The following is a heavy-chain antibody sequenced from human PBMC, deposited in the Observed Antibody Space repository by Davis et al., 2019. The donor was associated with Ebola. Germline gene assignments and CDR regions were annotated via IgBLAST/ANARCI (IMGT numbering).Heavy chain of an antibody. V-gene: IGHV3-23*01. D-gene: IGHD5-18*01. J-gene: IGHJ5*02. CDR1: GFSFSTYV. CDR3: VRDGDTTLVTGRGWFDP. CDR2: ISSGSDIT. Sequence: PGGSLRLSCAASGFSFSTYVMTWVRQAPEKGLEWVSAISSGSDITYYADAVKGRFTISRDNSKNTLSLQMNSLRADDTALYYCVRDGDTTLVTGRGWFDPWGQGTLVSVSS.